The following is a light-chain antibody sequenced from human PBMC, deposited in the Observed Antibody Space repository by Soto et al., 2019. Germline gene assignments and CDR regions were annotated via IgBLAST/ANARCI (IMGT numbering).Light chain of an antibody. CDR3: QQYNNWPLT. CDR2: GAS. J-gene: IGKJ4*01. Sequence: EIVMTQSPATLSVSPGERATLSCRASQSVSSDLAWYHQKPGQAPRLLIYGASTRATGIPARFSGSGSGTEFTLTVSSLQSEDFAFYYCQQYNNWPLTFGGGTNVDIK. CDR1: QSVSSD. V-gene: IGKV3-15*01.